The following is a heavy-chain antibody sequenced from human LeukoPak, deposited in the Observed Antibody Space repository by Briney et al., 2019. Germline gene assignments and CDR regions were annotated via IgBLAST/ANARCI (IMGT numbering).Heavy chain of an antibody. Sequence: SETLSLTCAVYGGSFSGYYWSWIRQPPGKGLEWIGEINHSGSTNYNPSLKSRVTISVDTSKNQFSLKLSSVTAADTAVYYCARPNGVAATNQGFDPWGQGTLVTVSS. CDR3: ARPNGVAATNQGFDP. V-gene: IGHV4-34*01. CDR2: INHSGST. J-gene: IGHJ5*02. CDR1: GGSFSGYY. D-gene: IGHD2-15*01.